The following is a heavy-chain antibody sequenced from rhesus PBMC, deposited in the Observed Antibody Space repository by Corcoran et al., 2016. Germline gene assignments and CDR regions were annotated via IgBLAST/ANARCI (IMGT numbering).Heavy chain of an antibody. J-gene: IGHJ4*01. CDR2: IYGSSGST. CDR1: GYSISSGYD. CDR3: ARKLAYFDY. D-gene: IGHD1-1*01. V-gene: IGHV4-76*01. Sequence: QVQLQESGPGVVKPSETLSLTCAVSGYSISSGYDWSWIRQPPGKGLEWIGYIYGSSGSTNYNPSLKNRVTISKDPSKNQFSLKLSSVTAADTAVYYCARKLAYFDYWGQGVLVTVSS.